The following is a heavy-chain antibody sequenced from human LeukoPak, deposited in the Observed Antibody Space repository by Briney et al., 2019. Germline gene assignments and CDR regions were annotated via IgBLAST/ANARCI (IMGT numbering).Heavy chain of an antibody. J-gene: IGHJ3*02. CDR2: ISSSGSTK. CDR3: AREGLSSGPDAFDI. D-gene: IGHD6-19*01. Sequence: GGSLRLSCAASGFTFSDYYMSWIRQAPGKGLEWVSYISSSGSTKYYADSVKGRFTISRDNAKNSLYLQMNSLRAEDTAVYYCAREGLSSGPDAFDIWGQGTMVTVSS. V-gene: IGHV3-11*01. CDR1: GFTFSDYY.